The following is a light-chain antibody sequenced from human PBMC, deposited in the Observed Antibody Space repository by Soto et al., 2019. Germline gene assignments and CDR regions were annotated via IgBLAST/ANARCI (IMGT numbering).Light chain of an antibody. Sequence: DIQMTQSPFTLSASVGDRVTITCRASQTISSWLAWYQQIPGKAPKLLIYDASNLESGVPSRFSGSGSGTEFTLTISSLQPDDFATYYCQQYNSYPLTFGGGTKVDIK. CDR1: QTISSW. CDR3: QQYNSYPLT. V-gene: IGKV1-5*01. J-gene: IGKJ4*01. CDR2: DAS.